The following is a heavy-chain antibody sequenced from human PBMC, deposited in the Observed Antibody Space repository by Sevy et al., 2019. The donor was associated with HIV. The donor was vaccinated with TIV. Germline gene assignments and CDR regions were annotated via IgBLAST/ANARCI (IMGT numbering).Heavy chain of an antibody. CDR1: GFPFSNYW. CDR2: IKQDESEI. D-gene: IGHD4-17*01. J-gene: IGHJ4*02. Sequence: GGSLRLSCAVSGFPFSNYWMSWVRQAPGKGLEWAANIKQDESEIYNVDSVKGRFTISRDNAKNSVSLQMNSLGAEDTAVSSCARGTNYGDRTDYFEYWGQGILVTVSS. V-gene: IGHV3-7*01. CDR3: ARGTNYGDRTDYFEY.